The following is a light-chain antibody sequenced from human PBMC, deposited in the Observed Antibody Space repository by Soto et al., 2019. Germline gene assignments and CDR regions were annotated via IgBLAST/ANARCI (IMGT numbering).Light chain of an antibody. CDR1: SSNIGTNY. J-gene: IGLJ3*02. CDR2: SNT. V-gene: IGLV1-47*02. Sequence: QSVLTQPPSASGTPGQSVTISCSGSSSNIGTNYVYWYQQVPGTAPKLLIYSNTQRPSGVPDRFSGSKSGTSASLAIRGLRSEDEADYYCATWDDSLRGRVFGGGTQLTVL. CDR3: ATWDDSLRGRV.